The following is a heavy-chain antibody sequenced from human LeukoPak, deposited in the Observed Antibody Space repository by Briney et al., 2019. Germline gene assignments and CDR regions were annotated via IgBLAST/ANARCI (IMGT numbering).Heavy chain of an antibody. V-gene: IGHV4-61*08. CDR3: VRDQGGSAHRHAFDL. CDR2: MYHTGSS. CDR1: GDSVSRIDDY. D-gene: IGHD1-26*01. J-gene: IGHJ3*01. Sequence: SDTLTLPCAVSGDSVSRIDDYGPWIRKPPGKGLVCIGYMYHTGSSIYNPSLKGRVSISVDTSKNQFSLTLSSVTAADTAVYYCVRDQGGSAHRHAFDLWGQGTMVTVSS.